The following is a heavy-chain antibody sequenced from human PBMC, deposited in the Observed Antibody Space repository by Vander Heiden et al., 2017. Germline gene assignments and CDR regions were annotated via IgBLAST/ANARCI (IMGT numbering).Heavy chain of an antibody. CDR2: ISWNSGRI. CDR3: AKDMSYGGNCYFDC. D-gene: IGHD2-15*01. V-gene: IGHV3-9*01. J-gene: IGHJ4*02. Sequence: EVQLVESGGGLVQPGRSLRHSCAASGFTFDDYAMHWVRQAPGKALEWVSRISWNSGRIAYADSVKGRFTISRDNAKNSLYLQMNSLRADDTALYYCAKDMSYGGNCYFDCWGQGTLVTVSS. CDR1: GFTFDDYA.